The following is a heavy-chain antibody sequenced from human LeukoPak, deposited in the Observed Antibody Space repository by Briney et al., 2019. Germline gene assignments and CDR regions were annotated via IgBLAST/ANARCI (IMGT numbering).Heavy chain of an antibody. V-gene: IGHV3-23*01. CDR3: AKSIDFTGYSSWDY. CDR1: GFTFSNFA. CDR2: ISGSGIRT. D-gene: IGHD3-9*01. J-gene: IGHJ4*02. Sequence: GGSLRLSCSAFGFTFSNFAMSWVRQAPGKGLEWVSGISGSGIRTFSADSVKGRFAISRDNSKNTLYLQIHSLRAEDTAVYYCAKSIDFTGYSSWDYWGRGTLVTVSS.